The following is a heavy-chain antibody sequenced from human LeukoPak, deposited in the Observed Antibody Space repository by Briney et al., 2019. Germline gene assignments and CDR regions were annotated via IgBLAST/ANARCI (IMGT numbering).Heavy chain of an antibody. D-gene: IGHD5-18*01. Sequence: GGSLRLSCAASGFTFSSYAMSWVRQAPGKGLEWVSAISGSGGSTYYADSVKGRFTISRDNSKNTLYLQMNSLRAEDTAVYYCAKDFENPSNTAPYYFDYWGQGTLVTVSS. CDR1: GFTFSSYA. V-gene: IGHV3-23*01. J-gene: IGHJ4*02. CDR2: ISGSGGST. CDR3: AKDFENPSNTAPYYFDY.